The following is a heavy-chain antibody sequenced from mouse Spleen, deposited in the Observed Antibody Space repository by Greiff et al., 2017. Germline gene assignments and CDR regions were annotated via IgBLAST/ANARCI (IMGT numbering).Heavy chain of an antibody. V-gene: IGHV1-64*01. D-gene: IGHD2-4*01. CDR1: GYTFTSYW. CDR2: IHPNSGST. CDR3: VIYYDYDEAY. J-gene: IGHJ3*01. Sequence: QVQLQQPGAELVKPGASVKLSCKASGYTFTSYWMHWVKQRPGQGLEWIGMIHPNSGSTNYNEKFKSKATLTVDKSSSTAYMQLSSLTSEDSAVYYCVIYYDYDEAYWGQGTLVTVSA.